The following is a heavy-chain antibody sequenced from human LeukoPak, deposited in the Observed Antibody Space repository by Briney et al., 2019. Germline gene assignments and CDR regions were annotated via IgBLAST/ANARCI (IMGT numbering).Heavy chain of an antibody. D-gene: IGHD3-3*01. CDR1: GFTFSSYW. J-gene: IGHJ3*02. CDR2: INSDGSST. CDR3: AVAGITHSHDAFDI. Sequence: GGSLRLSCAASGFTFSSYWMHWVRQAPGKGLVWVSRINSDGSSTSYADSVKGRFTISRDNAKNTLYLQMNSLRAEDTAVYYCAVAGITHSHDAFDIWGQGTMVTVSS. V-gene: IGHV3-74*01.